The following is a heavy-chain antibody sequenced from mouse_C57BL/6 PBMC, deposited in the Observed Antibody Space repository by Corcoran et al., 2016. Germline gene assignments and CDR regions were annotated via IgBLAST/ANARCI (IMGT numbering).Heavy chain of an antibody. J-gene: IGHJ1*03. Sequence: EVQLQQSGPELVKPGASVKIPCKASGYTFTDYNMDWVKQSHGKSLEWIGDINPNNGGTIYNQKFKGKATLTVDKSSSTAYMELRSLTSEDTAVYYCARGYYDSKGWYFDVGGTGTTVTVSA. CDR3: ARGYYDSKGWYFDV. CDR2: INPNNGGT. CDR1: GYTFTDYN. D-gene: IGHD2-4*01. V-gene: IGHV1-18*01.